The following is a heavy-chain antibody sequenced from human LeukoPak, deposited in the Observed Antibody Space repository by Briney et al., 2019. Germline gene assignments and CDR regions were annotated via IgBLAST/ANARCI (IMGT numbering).Heavy chain of an antibody. V-gene: IGHV3-21*01. Sequence: GGSLRLSCAASGFTFSSYAMSWVRQAPGKGLEWVSSISSSSSYIYYADSVKGRFTISRDNAKNSLYLQMNSLRAEDTAVYYCARLVGARTTVLFDPWGQGTLVTVSS. D-gene: IGHD4-11*01. CDR3: ARLVGARTTVLFDP. J-gene: IGHJ5*02. CDR2: ISSSSSYI. CDR1: GFTFSSYA.